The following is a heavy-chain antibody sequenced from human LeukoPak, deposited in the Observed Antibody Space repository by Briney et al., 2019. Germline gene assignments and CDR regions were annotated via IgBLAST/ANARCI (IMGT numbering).Heavy chain of an antibody. CDR2: IFYSGTT. V-gene: IGHV4-59*01. J-gene: IGHJ4*02. CDR1: GGSISSYY. D-gene: IGHD5-12*01. CDR3: ARDLYSGYDYGPFDY. Sequence: KPSETLSLTCTVSGGSISSYYWSWIRQPPGKGLEWMGNIFYSGTTNYNPSLKSRITISVDTSKNQFSLKLSSVTAADTAVYYCARDLYSGYDYGPFDYWGQGTLVTVSS.